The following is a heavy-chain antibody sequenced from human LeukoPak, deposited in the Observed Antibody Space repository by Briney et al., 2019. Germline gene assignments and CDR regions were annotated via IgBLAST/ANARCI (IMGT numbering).Heavy chain of an antibody. D-gene: IGHD6-13*01. CDR3: ARDFGDSSEYFQH. V-gene: IGHV3-21*01. Sequence: GGSLRLSCAASGFIFSSYSMNWVRQSPGKGLEWVSSISGGSNYIYYADSVKGRFTISRDNAKNSLFLQMNSLRAEDTAVYYCARDFGDSSEYFQHWGQGTLVTVSS. CDR1: GFIFSSYS. J-gene: IGHJ1*01. CDR2: ISGGSNYI.